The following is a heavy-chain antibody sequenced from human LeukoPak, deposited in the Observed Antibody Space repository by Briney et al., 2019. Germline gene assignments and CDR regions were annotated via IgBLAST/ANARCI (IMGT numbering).Heavy chain of an antibody. V-gene: IGHV4-59*12. CDR1: GGSFSGYY. CDR2: IYYSGST. CDR3: ARDGPDDAFDI. Sequence: PSETLSLTCAVYGGSFSGYYWSWIRQPPGKGLEWIGYIYYSGSTNYNPSLKSRVTISVDTSKNQFSLKLSSVTAADTAVYYCARDGPDDAFDIWGQGTMVTVSS. D-gene: IGHD1-14*01. J-gene: IGHJ3*02.